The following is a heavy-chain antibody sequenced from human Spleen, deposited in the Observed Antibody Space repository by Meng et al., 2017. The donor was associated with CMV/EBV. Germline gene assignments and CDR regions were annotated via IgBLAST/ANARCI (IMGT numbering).Heavy chain of an antibody. CDR3: AKDGEEQWLPKGSWFFDL. J-gene: IGHJ2*01. CDR2: IRYDGSHR. CDR1: GLPFRSYS. V-gene: IGHV3-30*02. Sequence: GESLKISCVASGLPFRSYSMNWVRQVPGKGLEWVAFIRYDGSHRDYADSVQGRFTISRDNSRNTVYLQVHRLRPEDTAVYYCAKDGEEQWLPKGSWFFDLWGRGTLVTVSS. D-gene: IGHD6-19*01.